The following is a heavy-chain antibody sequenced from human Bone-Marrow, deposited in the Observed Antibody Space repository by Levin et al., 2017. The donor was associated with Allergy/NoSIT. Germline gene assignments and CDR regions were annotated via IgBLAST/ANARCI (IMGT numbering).Heavy chain of an antibody. V-gene: IGHV3-15*01. J-gene: IGHJ5*02. CDR1: GFTFSNAW. Sequence: GESLKISCAASGFTFSNAWMSWVRQAPGKGLEWVGRIKSKTDGGTTDYAAPVKGRFTISRDDSKNTLYLQMNSLKTEDTAVYYCTTDALAVVVPAADDHNWFDPWGQGTLVTVSS. CDR3: TTDALAVVVPAADDHNWFDP. D-gene: IGHD2-2*01. CDR2: IKSKTDGGTT.